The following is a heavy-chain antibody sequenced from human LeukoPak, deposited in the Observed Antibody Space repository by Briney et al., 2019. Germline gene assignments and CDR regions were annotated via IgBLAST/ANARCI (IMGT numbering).Heavy chain of an antibody. D-gene: IGHD5-18*01. V-gene: IGHV3-30*02. J-gene: IGHJ4*02. CDR3: AKGGGYSYGYDYFDY. Sequence: GGSLRLSCAASGFTFSSYGMHWVRQAPGKGLEWVAFIRYDGSNKYYADSVKGRFTISRDNSKNTLYLQMNSLRAEDTAVYYCAKGGGYSYGYDYFDYWGQGTLVTVSS. CDR2: IRYDGSNK. CDR1: GFTFSSYG.